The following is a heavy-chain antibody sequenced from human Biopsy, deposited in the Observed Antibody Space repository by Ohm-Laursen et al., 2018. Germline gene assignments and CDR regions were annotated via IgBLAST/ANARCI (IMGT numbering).Heavy chain of an antibody. V-gene: IGHV4-34*01. CDR2: INHSGRT. CDR1: GESFNGYY. CDR3: ARGVDYYDPYHYYALDV. J-gene: IGHJ6*02. Sequence: SETLSLTCAVYGESFNGYYWSWIRQTPGKGLEWIGEINHSGRTNYNPSLKSRVTISVDTSENQFSLKVRSVTAADTAVYYCARGVDYYDPYHYYALDVWGQGTTVTVSS. D-gene: IGHD3-22*01.